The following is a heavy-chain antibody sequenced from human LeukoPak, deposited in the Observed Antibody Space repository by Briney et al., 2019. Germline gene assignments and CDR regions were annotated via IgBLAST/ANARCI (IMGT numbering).Heavy chain of an antibody. CDR2: IYYSGST. V-gene: IGHV4-38-2*02. D-gene: IGHD5-18*01. J-gene: IGHJ4*02. CDR3: ARDGSGYSYGYWDY. CDR1: GYSINSGYT. Sequence: SETLSLTCTVSGYSINSGYTWGWIRQPPGKGLEWIGYIYYSGSTYYNPSLKSRVTISVDTSKNQFSLKLSSVTAADTAVYYCARDGSGYSYGYWDYWGQGTLVTVSS.